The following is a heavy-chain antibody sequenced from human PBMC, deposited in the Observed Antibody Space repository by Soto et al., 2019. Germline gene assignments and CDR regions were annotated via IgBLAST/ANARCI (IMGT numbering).Heavy chain of an antibody. CDR3: VRDKDHSSGWYGPDY. V-gene: IGHV6-1*01. D-gene: IGHD6-19*01. CDR2: TYYRSKWYN. CDR1: GDSVSSNSAA. J-gene: IGHJ4*02. Sequence: SQTLSLTCAISGDSVSSNSAAWNWIRQSPSRGLEWLGRTYYRSKWYNEYAVSVRSRITMKSDTSKNHVSLQLNSVTPEDTAVYYCVRDKDHSSGWYGPDYWGQGTLVTVSS.